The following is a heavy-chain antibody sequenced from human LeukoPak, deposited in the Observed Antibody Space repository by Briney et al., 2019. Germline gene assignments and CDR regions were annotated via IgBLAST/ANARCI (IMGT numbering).Heavy chain of an antibody. Sequence: SETLSLTCTVSGGSISSYYWSWIRQPPGKGLEWIGYIYYSGSTNYNPSLKSRVTISVDTSKNQFSLKLSSVIAADTAVYYCARHGAAGSYYYGMDVWGQGTTVTVSS. CDR3: ARHGAAGSYYYGMDV. V-gene: IGHV4-59*08. CDR2: IYYSGST. J-gene: IGHJ6*02. D-gene: IGHD6-13*01. CDR1: GGSISSYY.